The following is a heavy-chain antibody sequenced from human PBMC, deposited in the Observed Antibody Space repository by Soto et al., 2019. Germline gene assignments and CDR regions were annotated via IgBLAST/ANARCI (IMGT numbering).Heavy chain of an antibody. D-gene: IGHD6-13*01. V-gene: IGHV6-1*01. Sequence: QSQTLSLTCAISGDSVSSNSAAWNWIRQSPPRGLEWLGRTYYRSKWYNDYAVSVKSRITINPDTSKNQFSLQLNSVTPEYSAVYYGAREMPGIPYYFDYWGQGTLVTVSS. CDR1: GDSVSSNSAA. J-gene: IGHJ4*02. CDR3: AREMPGIPYYFDY. CDR2: TYYRSKWYN.